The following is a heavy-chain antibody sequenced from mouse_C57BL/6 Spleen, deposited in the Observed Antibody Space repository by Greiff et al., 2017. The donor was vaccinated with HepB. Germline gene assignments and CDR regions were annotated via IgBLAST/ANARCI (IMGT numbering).Heavy chain of an antibody. CDR1: GYTFTDYY. D-gene: IGHD1-1*01. CDR2: INPNNGGT. J-gene: IGHJ2*01. CDR3: ARAVGGSSLDY. Sequence: EVQLQQSGPELVKPGASVKISCKASGYTFTDYYMNWVKQSHGKSLEWIGDINPNNGGTSYNQKFKGKATLTVDKSSSTAYMELRSLTSEDSAVYYCARAVGGSSLDYWGQGTTLTVSS. V-gene: IGHV1-26*01.